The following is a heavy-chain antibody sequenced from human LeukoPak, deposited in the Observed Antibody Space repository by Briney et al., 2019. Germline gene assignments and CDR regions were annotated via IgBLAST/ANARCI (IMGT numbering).Heavy chain of an antibody. CDR2: ISWDGGST. J-gene: IGHJ4*02. CDR3: AKDGSYSSSYFDH. V-gene: IGHV3-43*01. CDR1: GFTFDDYT. D-gene: IGHD6-13*01. Sequence: PGGSLRLSCAASGFTFDDYTMHWVRQAPGKGLEWVSLISWDGGSTYYADSVKGRFTISRDNSKNMLHLQMNSLTDEDTAIYYCAKDGSYSSSYFDHWGQGTLVTVSS.